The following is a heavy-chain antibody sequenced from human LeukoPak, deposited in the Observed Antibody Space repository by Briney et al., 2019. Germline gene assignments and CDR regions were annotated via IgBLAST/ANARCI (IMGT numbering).Heavy chain of an antibody. J-gene: IGHJ4*02. Sequence: PGGSLRLSCAASGFTFSSYAMSWVRQAPGKGLEWVSAISGSGGSTYYADSVKGRFTISRDNSKNTLNLQMNSLRAEDTAVYYCARDGVVVAATPVDYWGQGTLVTVSS. CDR2: ISGSGGST. CDR1: GFTFSSYA. D-gene: IGHD2-15*01. CDR3: ARDGVVVAATPVDY. V-gene: IGHV3-23*01.